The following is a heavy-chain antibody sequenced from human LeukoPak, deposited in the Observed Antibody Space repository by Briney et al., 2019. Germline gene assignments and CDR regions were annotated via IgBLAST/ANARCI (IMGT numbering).Heavy chain of an antibody. Sequence: SETLSLTCAVYGGSFSGYYWSWIRQPPGKGREWIGEINHSGSTNYNPSLKSRVTISVDTSKNQFSLKQSSVTAADTAVYYCARIGIAVAGRVYWGQGTLVTVSS. D-gene: IGHD6-19*01. V-gene: IGHV4-34*01. J-gene: IGHJ4*02. CDR2: INHSGST. CDR3: ARIGIAVAGRVY. CDR1: GGSFSGYY.